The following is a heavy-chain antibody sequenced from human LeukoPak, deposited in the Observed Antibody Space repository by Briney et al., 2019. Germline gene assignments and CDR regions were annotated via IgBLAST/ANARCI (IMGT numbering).Heavy chain of an antibody. CDR1: GDSVSRSDSY. Sequence: SETLPLTCSVSGDSVSRSDSYWDWIRQPPGKGLEWIGTIYYSGRTYYSPSLKSRVTMSVDPSNNQFSLNLRSVTAADTAVYYCARRRYYDGSGYLEWGQGTLLSVSS. V-gene: IGHV4-39*01. J-gene: IGHJ1*01. D-gene: IGHD3-22*01. CDR2: IYYSGRT. CDR3: ARRRYYDGSGYLE.